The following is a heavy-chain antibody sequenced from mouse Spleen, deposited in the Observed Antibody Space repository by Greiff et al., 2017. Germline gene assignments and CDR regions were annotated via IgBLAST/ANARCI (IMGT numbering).Heavy chain of an antibody. D-gene: IGHD2-1*01. Sequence: VQLQQSGPGLVAPSQSLSITCTVSGFSLTSYGVHWVRQPPGKGLEWLVVIWSDGSTTYNSALKSRLSISKDNSKSQVFLKMNSLQTDDTAMYYCARNRDGNYGYYAMDYWGQGTSVTVSS. V-gene: IGHV2-6*02. CDR3: ARNRDGNYGYYAMDY. J-gene: IGHJ4*01. CDR1: GFSLTSYG. CDR2: IWSDGST.